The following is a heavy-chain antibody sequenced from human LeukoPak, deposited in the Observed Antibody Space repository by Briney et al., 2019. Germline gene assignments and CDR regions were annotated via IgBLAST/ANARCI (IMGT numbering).Heavy chain of an antibody. Sequence: ASVTVSCTASGYTFTSYGISWVRQAPGQGLEWMGWISAYNGNTNYAQKLQGRVTMTTDTSTSTAYMELRSLRSDDTAVYYCARVSSSSWLTYFDYWGQGTLVTVSS. CDR2: ISAYNGNT. J-gene: IGHJ4*02. CDR3: ARVSSSSWLTYFDY. CDR1: GYTFTSYG. V-gene: IGHV1-18*01. D-gene: IGHD6-13*01.